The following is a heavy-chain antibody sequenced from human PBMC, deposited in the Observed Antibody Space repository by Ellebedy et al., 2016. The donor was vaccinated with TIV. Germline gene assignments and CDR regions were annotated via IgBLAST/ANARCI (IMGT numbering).Heavy chain of an antibody. J-gene: IGHJ6*03. CDR1: GFTFSSYS. CDR3: ARHPWIRNYYYMDV. Sequence: GGSLRLXXAASGFTFSSYSMNWVRQAPGKGLEWVSSISTSSSYMYYADSVKGRFTISRDNAKNSLYLQMNSLRAEDTAVYYCARHPWIRNYYYMDVWGKGTTVTVSS. D-gene: IGHD1-1*01. CDR2: ISTSSSYM. V-gene: IGHV3-21*01.